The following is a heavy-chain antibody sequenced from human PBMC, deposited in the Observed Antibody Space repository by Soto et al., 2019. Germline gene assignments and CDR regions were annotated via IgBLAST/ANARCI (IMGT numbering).Heavy chain of an antibody. CDR1: GFTFSSYA. Sequence: EVQLLESGGGLVQPGGSLRLSCAASGFTFSSYAMTWVRQAPWQVLEWVSSINTGGGSTYYADSVKGRFTISRDNSKNPLYLQMNSLRAADTAVYYCAKLGTNYYFDYWGQGTLVTVSS. V-gene: IGHV3-23*01. CDR3: AKLGTNYYFDY. CDR2: INTGGGST. J-gene: IGHJ4*02.